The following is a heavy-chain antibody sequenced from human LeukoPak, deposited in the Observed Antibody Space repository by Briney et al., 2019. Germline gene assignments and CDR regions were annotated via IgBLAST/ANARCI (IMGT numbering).Heavy chain of an antibody. Sequence: SETLSLTCTVSGGSISSYYWSWIRQPPGRGLEWIGYIYYSGTTNYNPSLKSRVTISVDTSKNQFSLKLNSVTAADTAVYYCARGYTYGYVPYFDYWGQGTLVTVSS. D-gene: IGHD5-18*01. CDR2: IYYSGTT. CDR3: ARGYTYGYVPYFDY. V-gene: IGHV4-59*01. CDR1: GGSISSYY. J-gene: IGHJ4*02.